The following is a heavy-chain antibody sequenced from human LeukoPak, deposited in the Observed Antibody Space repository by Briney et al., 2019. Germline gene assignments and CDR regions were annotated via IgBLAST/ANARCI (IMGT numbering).Heavy chain of an antibody. CDR3: ARTLVGATRPYYFDY. D-gene: IGHD1-26*01. Sequence: GGSLRLSCAASGFTFSSYSMNWVRQAPGKGLEWVSYISSSSSTIYYADSVKGRFTISRDNAKNSLYLQMNSLRAEDTAVYYCARTLVGATRPYYFDYWGQGNLVTVSS. J-gene: IGHJ4*02. CDR2: ISSSSSTI. CDR1: GFTFSSYS. V-gene: IGHV3-48*01.